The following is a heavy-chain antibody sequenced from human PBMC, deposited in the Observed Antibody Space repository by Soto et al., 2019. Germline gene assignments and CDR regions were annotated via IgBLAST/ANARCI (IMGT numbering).Heavy chain of an antibody. V-gene: IGHV1-18*01. D-gene: IGHD3-3*01. Sequence: ASVKVSCKASGYTFTSYGISWVRQAPGQGLEWMGWISAYNGNTNYAQKLQGRVTMTTDTSTSTAYMELRSLRSDDTAVYYCARNYDFWSGYYADYYYGMDVWGQGTPVTVS. CDR1: GYTFTSYG. CDR3: ARNYDFWSGYYADYYYGMDV. CDR2: ISAYNGNT. J-gene: IGHJ6*02.